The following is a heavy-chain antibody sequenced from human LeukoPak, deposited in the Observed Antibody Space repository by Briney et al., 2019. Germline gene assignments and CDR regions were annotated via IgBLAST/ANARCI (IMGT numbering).Heavy chain of an antibody. CDR1: GGSISSSSYY. CDR3: ARERITTTVVDY. Sequence: SETLSLTCTVSGGSISSSSYYWGWIRQPPGKGLEWIGSIYYSGSAYYNPSLKSRVTISVDTSKNQFSLTLSSVTAADTAVYYCARERITTTVVDYWGQGTLVTVSS. CDR2: IYYSGSA. V-gene: IGHV4-39*07. D-gene: IGHD4-23*01. J-gene: IGHJ4*02.